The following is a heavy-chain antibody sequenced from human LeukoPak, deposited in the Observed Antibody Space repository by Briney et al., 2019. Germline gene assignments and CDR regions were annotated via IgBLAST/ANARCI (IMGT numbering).Heavy chain of an antibody. J-gene: IGHJ4*02. CDR2: IYSGGST. Sequence: GGSLRLSCATSGFTVSSNYMSWVRQAPGKGLEWVSVIYSGGSTYYVDSVKGRFTISRDNSKNTLYLQMNSLRAEDTAVYYCARALRITMVRGVMREIALFDYWGQGTLVTVSS. CDR3: ARALRITMVRGVMREIALFDY. CDR1: GFTVSSNY. D-gene: IGHD3-10*01. V-gene: IGHV3-53*01.